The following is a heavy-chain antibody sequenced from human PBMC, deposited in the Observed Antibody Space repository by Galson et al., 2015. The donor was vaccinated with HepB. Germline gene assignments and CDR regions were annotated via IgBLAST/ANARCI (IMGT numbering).Heavy chain of an antibody. J-gene: IGHJ4*02. V-gene: IGHV4-59*01. CDR2: IYYSGST. D-gene: IGHD4-23*01. CDR1: GGSISSYY. Sequence: SETLSLTCTVSGGSISSYYWSWIRQPPGKGLEWIGYIYYSGSTNYNPSLKSRVTISVDTSKNQFSLKLSSVTAADTAVYYCARMAVVTPAGDYFDYWGQGTLVTVSS. CDR3: ARMAVVTPAGDYFDY.